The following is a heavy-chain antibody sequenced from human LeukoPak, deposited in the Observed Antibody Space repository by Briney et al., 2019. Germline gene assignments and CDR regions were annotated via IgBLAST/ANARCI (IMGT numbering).Heavy chain of an antibody. CDR2: ISGSGGGT. CDR3: ARTNYYDSSGYYIVSDYFDY. Sequence: GGSLRLSCAASGFTFSSIAMSWVRQAPDKGLEWVSTISGSGGGTYYADSVKGRFTISRDDSKNTLYLQMNSLRADDTAVYYCARTNYYDSSGYYIVSDYFDYWGQGTRVTVSS. CDR1: GFTFSSIA. J-gene: IGHJ4*02. D-gene: IGHD3-22*01. V-gene: IGHV3-23*01.